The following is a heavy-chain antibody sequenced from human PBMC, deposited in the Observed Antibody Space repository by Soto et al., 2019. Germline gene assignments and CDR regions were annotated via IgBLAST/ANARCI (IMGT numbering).Heavy chain of an antibody. CDR2: IYPGDSDT. Sequence: GESLKISCKGSGYSFTSYWIGWVRQMPGKGLEWIGIIYPGDSDTRYSPSFQGQVTISADKSISTAFLQWSSLKASDLAMYYCARNRRSGWSKEGPMAFDLWGQGTMVTVSS. CDR1: GYSFTSYW. V-gene: IGHV5-51*01. J-gene: IGHJ3*01. D-gene: IGHD6-19*01. CDR3: ARNRRSGWSKEGPMAFDL.